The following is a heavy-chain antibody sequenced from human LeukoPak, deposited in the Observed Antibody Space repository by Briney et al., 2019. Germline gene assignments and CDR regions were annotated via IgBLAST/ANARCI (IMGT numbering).Heavy chain of an antibody. CDR2: VSGSGVST. V-gene: IGHV3-23*01. Sequence: GGSLRLSCAASGFTFSDYAMSWVRQAPGKGLEWVSGVSGSGVSTYYADSVKGRFTISRDNAKNSLYLQMNSLRAEDTALYYCAKDLSYLYGSGTPFDYWGQGTLVTVSS. D-gene: IGHD3-10*01. J-gene: IGHJ4*02. CDR3: AKDLSYLYGSGTPFDY. CDR1: GFTFSDYA.